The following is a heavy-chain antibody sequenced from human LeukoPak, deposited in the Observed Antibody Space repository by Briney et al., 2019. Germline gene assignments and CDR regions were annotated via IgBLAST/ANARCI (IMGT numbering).Heavy chain of an antibody. CDR2: ISSSSTHI. CDR3: AKDIAAATRRDYYYGLDV. V-gene: IGHV3-21*01. D-gene: IGHD2-15*01. J-gene: IGHJ6*02. CDR1: GFTLSSYS. Sequence: GGSLRLSCAASGFTLSSYSMNWVRQAPGKGLEWVSYISSSSTHIYYADSVKGRFTISRDNARNSLYLQMNSLRAEDTAIYYCAKDIAAATRRDYYYGLDVWGQGTTVTVSS.